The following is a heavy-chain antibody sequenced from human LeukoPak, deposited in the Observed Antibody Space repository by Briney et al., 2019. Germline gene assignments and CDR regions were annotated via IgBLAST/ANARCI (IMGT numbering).Heavy chain of an antibody. CDR1: GFTFRSYG. Sequence: GGSLRLSCAASGFTFRSYGMHWVRQAPGKGLEWVAVIWYDGSNKYYADSVRGRFTVSRDNSKNTLYLQMNSLRAEDTAVYYCATAVASSSGWYADYWGQGTLVTVSS. J-gene: IGHJ4*02. V-gene: IGHV3-33*01. CDR3: ATAVASSSGWYADY. CDR2: IWYDGSNK. D-gene: IGHD6-19*01.